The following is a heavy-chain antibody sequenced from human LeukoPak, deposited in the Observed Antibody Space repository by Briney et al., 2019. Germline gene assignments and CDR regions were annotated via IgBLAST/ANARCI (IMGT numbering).Heavy chain of an antibody. J-gene: IGHJ4*02. CDR3: ARAADVLYGSGSSTLDY. Sequence: GASAKVSCKASGYTFTSYYMHWVRQAPGQGLEWMGIINPSGGSTSYAQKFQGRVTMTRDMSTSTVYMELSSLRSEDTAVYYCARAADVLYGSGSSTLDYWGQGTLVTVSS. D-gene: IGHD3-10*01. CDR2: INPSGGST. CDR1: GYTFTSYY. V-gene: IGHV1-46*01.